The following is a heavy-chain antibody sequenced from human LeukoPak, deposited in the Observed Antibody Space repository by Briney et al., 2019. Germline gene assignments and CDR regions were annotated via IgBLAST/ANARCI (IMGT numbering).Heavy chain of an antibody. CDR1: GGTINNYG. J-gene: IGHJ3*02. D-gene: IGHD2-2*01. V-gene: IGHV1-69*05. CDR3: ARDMGPAALYDAFDI. Sequence: EASMKVSCKASGGTINNYGINWVRQAPGQGLEWMGGSIPIFHTPKHAQRFQGRVTITTDESTSTAYMELSSLISEDAAVYYCARDMGPAALYDAFDIWGQGTMVTVSS. CDR2: SIPIFHTP.